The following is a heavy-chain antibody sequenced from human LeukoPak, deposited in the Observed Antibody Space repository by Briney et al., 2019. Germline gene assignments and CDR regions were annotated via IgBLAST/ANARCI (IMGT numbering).Heavy chain of an antibody. CDR3: RGEYSNGYPYRLDS. Sequence: GASVKVSCKASGSTFSDYHINWVRQASGQGPEWMGWINPKSGDASYNQAFQGRVTMTRDTSISTAYMELNRLRSDDTAMYCARGEYSNGYPYRLDSWGQGTLVTVSS. CDR1: GSTFSDYH. J-gene: IGHJ4*02. CDR2: INPKSGDA. D-gene: IGHD3-16*01. V-gene: IGHV1-2*02.